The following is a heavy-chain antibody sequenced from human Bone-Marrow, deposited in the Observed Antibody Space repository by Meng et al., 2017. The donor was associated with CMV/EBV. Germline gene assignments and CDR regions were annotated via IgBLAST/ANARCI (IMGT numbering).Heavy chain of an antibody. D-gene: IGHD1-1*01. J-gene: IGHJ4*01. CDR2: IKQDGSEK. CDR3: ARDTSWNDRVD. V-gene: IGHV3-7*03. Sequence: LSLTCAASGFTFSSYWMSWVRQAPGKGLEWVANIKQDGSEKYYVDSVKGRFTISRDKSKNTLHLQMNSLRAEDTAVYYCARDTSWNDRVDWGQGTLVTVSS. CDR1: GFTFSSYW.